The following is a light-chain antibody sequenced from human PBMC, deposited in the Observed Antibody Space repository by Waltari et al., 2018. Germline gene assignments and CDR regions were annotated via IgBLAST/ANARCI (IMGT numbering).Light chain of an antibody. CDR2: DVT. CDR1: GLDVGNYNY. CDR3: SSYTSDSTIV. V-gene: IGLV2-14*03. J-gene: IGLJ3*02. Sequence: QSALTQPASVSGSPGQSITISCIGTGLDVGNYNYVPRYQCHPGQAPKLMIYDVTERPSGVSDRFSGSKSGNTASLTISGLQTEDEAFYYCSSYTSDSTIVFGGGTRLTVL.